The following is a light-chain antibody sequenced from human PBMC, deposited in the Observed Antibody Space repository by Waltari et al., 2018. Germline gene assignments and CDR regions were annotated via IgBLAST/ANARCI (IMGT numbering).Light chain of an antibody. V-gene: IGKV4-1*01. CDR3: QQYYSTPPIT. CDR1: QSVLYSSNNKNY. Sequence: DIVMTQSPDSLAVSLGERATINCKSSQSVLYSSNNKNYLAWYQQKPGQPPKLLIYWASTRESGVPGRFSGCGSGTDFTLTISSLQAEDVAVYYCQQYYSTPPITFGQGTRLEIK. CDR2: WAS. J-gene: IGKJ5*01.